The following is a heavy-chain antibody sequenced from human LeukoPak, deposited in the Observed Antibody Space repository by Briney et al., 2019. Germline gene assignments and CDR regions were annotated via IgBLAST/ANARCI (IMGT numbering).Heavy chain of an antibody. CDR1: GFNVSYYS. Sequence: GGSLRLSCAASGFNVSYYSMNWVRQAPGKGLEWVSYISFSNSTLYYADSVRGRFTISRDNAKNSLSLQMNSLRAEDTAVYYCVGGGATSFDYWGQGILVTVSS. J-gene: IGHJ4*02. CDR2: ISFSNSTL. V-gene: IGHV3-48*04. D-gene: IGHD5-12*01. CDR3: VGGGATSFDY.